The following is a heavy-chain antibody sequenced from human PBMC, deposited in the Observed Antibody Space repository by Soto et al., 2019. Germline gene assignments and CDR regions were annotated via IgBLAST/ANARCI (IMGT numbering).Heavy chain of an antibody. CDR2: ISYDGSNK. CDR3: ARDGERITIFGVVSIAVPPAF. CDR1: GFTFSSYG. J-gene: IGHJ6*02. V-gene: IGHV3-30*03. Sequence: PGGSLRLSCAASGFTFSSYGMHWVRQAPGKGLEWVAVISYDGSNKYYADSVKGRFTISRDNSKNTLYLQMNSLRAEDTAVYYCARDGERITIFGVVSIAVPPAFWGQGTTVTVSS. D-gene: IGHD3-3*01.